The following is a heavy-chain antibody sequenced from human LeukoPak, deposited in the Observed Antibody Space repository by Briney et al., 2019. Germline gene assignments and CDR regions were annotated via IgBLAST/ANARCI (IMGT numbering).Heavy chain of an antibody. CDR2: IKPNSGGT. J-gene: IGHJ4*02. D-gene: IGHD6-19*01. V-gene: IGHV1-2*02. Sequence: GASVKVSCKASGYTFTGYYLHWVRQAPGQGLEWMGYIKPNSGGTNYAQKFQGRVTMTRDTSISTAYMEVSRLSWDDTSIYYCARDTGYTSGWTQYYFDDWGQGTRVTVSS. CDR1: GYTFTGYY. CDR3: ARDTGYTSGWTQYYFDD.